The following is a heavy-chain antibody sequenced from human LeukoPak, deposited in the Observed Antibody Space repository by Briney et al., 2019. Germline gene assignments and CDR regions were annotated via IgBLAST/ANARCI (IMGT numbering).Heavy chain of an antibody. Sequence: GGSLRLSCAACGFTFSSYWMSWVRQAPGKGLEWVANIKQDGSEKYSVDSVKGRFTISRDNAKNSLYMQMNSLRAEDTAVYYCARVMSASVWRSYGSYYYYYYMDIWGKGTTVTVSS. J-gene: IGHJ6*03. D-gene: IGHD3-16*01. CDR2: IKQDGSEK. CDR1: GFTFSSYW. CDR3: ARVMSASVWRSYGSYYYYYYMDI. V-gene: IGHV3-7*01.